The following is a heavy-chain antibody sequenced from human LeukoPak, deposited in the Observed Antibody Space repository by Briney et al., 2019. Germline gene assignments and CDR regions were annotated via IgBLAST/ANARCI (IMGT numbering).Heavy chain of an antibody. D-gene: IGHD3-22*01. J-gene: IGHJ4*02. CDR3: AKDTSGYWPGGFDY. Sequence: PGGSLRLSCAASGFTFSSYAMSWVRQAPGRGLEWVSAISGSGGSTYYADSVKGRFTISRDNSKNTLYLQMNSLRAEDTAVYYYAKDTSGYWPGGFDYWGQGTLVTVSS. V-gene: IGHV3-23*01. CDR2: ISGSGGST. CDR1: GFTFSSYA.